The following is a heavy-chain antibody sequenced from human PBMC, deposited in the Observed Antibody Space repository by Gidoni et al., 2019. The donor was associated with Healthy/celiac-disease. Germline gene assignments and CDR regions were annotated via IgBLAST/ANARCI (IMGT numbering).Heavy chain of an antibody. CDR1: GFTFDDFA. CDR2: ISWNSGSI. CDR3: AKDDSLYYYGSGSYGY. J-gene: IGHJ4*02. V-gene: IGHV3-9*01. D-gene: IGHD3-10*01. Sequence: EVQLVESGGGLVQLGRSLRLSCAAPGFTFDDFAMHWVRPAPGKGLEGVSGISWNSGSIGYADSVKGRFTSSRDNAKNALYLQMNSLRAEDTALYYCAKDDSLYYYGSGSYGYWGQGTLVTVSS.